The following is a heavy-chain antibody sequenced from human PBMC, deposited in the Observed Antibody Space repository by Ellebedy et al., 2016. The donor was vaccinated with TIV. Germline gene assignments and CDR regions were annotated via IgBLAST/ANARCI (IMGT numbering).Heavy chain of an antibody. J-gene: IGHJ4*02. Sequence: GESLKISCAASGFTFSSYWMHWVRQAPGKGLVWISRINSDGSSTSYADSVKGRFTISRDNSKNTLSVQMNSLRAEDTAVYYCVPYCSGGSCYYPRFDCWGQGILVTVSS. V-gene: IGHV3-74*01. CDR1: GFTFSSYW. CDR3: VPYCSGGSCYYPRFDC. CDR2: INSDGSST. D-gene: IGHD2-15*01.